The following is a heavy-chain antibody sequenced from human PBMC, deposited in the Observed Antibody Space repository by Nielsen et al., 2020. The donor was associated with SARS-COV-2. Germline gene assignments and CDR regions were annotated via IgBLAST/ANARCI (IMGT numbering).Heavy chain of an antibody. CDR3: ARGGEYYDILTGYRPPDY. Sequence: SETLSLTCAVFGGSFSAYCWSWVRQPPGKGLEWIGEINHSGITNYNPSLKSRVAISVDTSKRQFSLKLSSVTAADTAVYYCARGGEYYDILTGYRPPDYWGQGTLVTVSS. J-gene: IGHJ4*02. D-gene: IGHD3-9*01. CDR2: INHSGIT. CDR1: GGSFSAYC. V-gene: IGHV4-34*01.